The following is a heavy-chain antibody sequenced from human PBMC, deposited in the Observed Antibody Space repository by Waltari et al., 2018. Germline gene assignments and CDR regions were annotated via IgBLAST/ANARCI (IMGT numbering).Heavy chain of an antibody. Sequence: EVQLVESGGGLVQPGGSLRLSCAASGFTVSSNYMSWVRQAPGKGLEWVSVIYSGGSTYYADSVKGRFTISRDNSKNTLYLQMNNLRAEDTAVYYCARYSSSPAPKYYYYYMDVWGKGTTVTVSS. CDR1: GFTVSSNY. CDR2: IYSGGST. V-gene: IGHV3-66*02. J-gene: IGHJ6*03. CDR3: ARYSSSPAPKYYYYYMDV. D-gene: IGHD6-13*01.